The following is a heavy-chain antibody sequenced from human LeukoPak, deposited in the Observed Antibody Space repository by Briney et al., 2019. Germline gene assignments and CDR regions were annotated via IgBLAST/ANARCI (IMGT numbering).Heavy chain of an antibody. V-gene: IGHV4-4*07. CDR1: DNSISSFY. CDR2: VYVSGSS. CDR3: ARHKLNSLRSGSYRAYYYYGMDV. Sequence: SETLSLTCTVSDNSISSFYWNWIRQPAGKGLEWIGRVYVSGSSYYSPSLRNRITMSVDTSKNQFSLKLRSVTAADTAVYYCARHKLNSLRSGSYRAYYYYGMDVWGQGTTVTVSS. D-gene: IGHD3-10*01. J-gene: IGHJ6*02.